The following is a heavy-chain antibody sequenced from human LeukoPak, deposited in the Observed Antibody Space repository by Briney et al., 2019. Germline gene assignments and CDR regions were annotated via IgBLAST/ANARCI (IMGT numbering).Heavy chain of an antibody. J-gene: IGHJ4*02. CDR2: INHSGST. Sequence: SETLSLTCAVYGGSFSGYYWSWIRQHPGKGLEWIGEINHSGSTNYNPSLKSRVTISVDTSKNQFSLKLSSVTAADTAVYYCARGGILTGYYNWRQYYFDYWGQGTLVTVSS. D-gene: IGHD3-9*01. CDR3: ARGGILTGYYNWRQYYFDY. CDR1: GGSFSGYY. V-gene: IGHV4-34*01.